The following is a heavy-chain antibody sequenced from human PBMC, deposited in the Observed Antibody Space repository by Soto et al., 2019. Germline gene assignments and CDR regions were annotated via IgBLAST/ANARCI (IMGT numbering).Heavy chain of an antibody. J-gene: IGHJ1*01. CDR1: GGSISSGDYY. Sequence: TSETLSLTCTVSGGSISSGDYYWSWIRQPPGKGLEWIGEINHSGSTNYNPSLKSRVTISVDTSKNQFSLKLSSVTAADTAVYYCAGLGELHKYFQHWGQGTLVTVSS. V-gene: IGHV4-39*07. CDR3: AGLGELHKYFQH. D-gene: IGHD3-16*01. CDR2: INHSGST.